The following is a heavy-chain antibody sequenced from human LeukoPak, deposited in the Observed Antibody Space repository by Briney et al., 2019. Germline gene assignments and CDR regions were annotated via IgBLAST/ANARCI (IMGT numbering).Heavy chain of an antibody. V-gene: IGHV4-59*12. CDR3: ARGGYYDSSGYYWPCDY. CDR2: ISYSGIT. D-gene: IGHD3-22*01. CDR1: GGSISSYY. Sequence: PSETLSLTCTVSGGSISSYYWSWIRQPPGKGLEWIGHISYSGITNYNPSLMSRVTISADTSKNQFSLKLSSVTAADTAVYYCARGGYYDSSGYYWPCDYWGQGTLVTVSS. J-gene: IGHJ4*02.